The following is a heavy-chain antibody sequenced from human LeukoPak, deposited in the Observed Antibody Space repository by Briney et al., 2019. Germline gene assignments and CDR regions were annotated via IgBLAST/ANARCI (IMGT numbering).Heavy chain of an antibody. CDR3: ARVHATGYFSLDPGY. J-gene: IGHJ4*02. Sequence: PWASVRVSCKASGYTFTGYFMHWVRQAPGQGLDWMGWINPNTGGTKYAQKFQGRVTMTRDTSIGTAYMELSTVTSDDTAVYFCARVHATGYFSLDPGYWGQGTLVTVSS. D-gene: IGHD3-9*01. CDR1: GYTFTGYF. V-gene: IGHV1-2*02. CDR2: INPNTGGT.